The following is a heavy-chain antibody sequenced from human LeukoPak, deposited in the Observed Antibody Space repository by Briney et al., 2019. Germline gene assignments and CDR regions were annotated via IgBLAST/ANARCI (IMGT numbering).Heavy chain of an antibody. CDR1: GFTFSSYS. CDR3: ARSHYGSGSYVFDY. CDR2: ISSSSSYI. J-gene: IGHJ4*02. Sequence: GGSLRLSCAASGFTFSSYSMNWVRQAPGKGLEWVSSISSSSSYIYYADSVKGRFTISRNNAKNSLYLQMNSLRAEDTAVYYYARSHYGSGSYVFDYWGQGTLVIVSS. D-gene: IGHD3-10*01. V-gene: IGHV3-21*01.